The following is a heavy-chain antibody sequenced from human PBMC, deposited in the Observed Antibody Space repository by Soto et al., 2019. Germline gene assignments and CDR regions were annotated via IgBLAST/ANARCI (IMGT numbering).Heavy chain of an antibody. CDR3: ARDGWGFFSNYFAMDV. J-gene: IGHJ6*02. Sequence: QVQHVQSGAEEREPGASVKLSCKASGYSLPSYAVHWVLQAPGQRLEWLGWINAGNGDTNNSQKHQGRVTITGDTYASTVYMELSSLRSEDTAVYYCARDGWGFFSNYFAMDVWGQGTTVTVSS. CDR1: GYSLPSYA. D-gene: IGHD2-21*01. CDR2: INAGNGDT. V-gene: IGHV1-3*05.